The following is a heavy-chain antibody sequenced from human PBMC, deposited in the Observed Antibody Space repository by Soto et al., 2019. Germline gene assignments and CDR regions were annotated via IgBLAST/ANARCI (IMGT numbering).Heavy chain of an antibody. Sequence: PGGSLRLSCAASGFTFSSSAMSWVRQAPGKGLEWVSGIGGSGSGTSYGDSVKGRFAISRDNSRDTLYLQMYRLRVEDTAVYYCAKVRLAAVTEAFDYWGQGTLVTVSS. CDR1: GFTFSSSA. V-gene: IGHV3-23*01. D-gene: IGHD6-19*01. CDR3: AKVRLAAVTEAFDY. CDR2: IGGSGSGT. J-gene: IGHJ4*02.